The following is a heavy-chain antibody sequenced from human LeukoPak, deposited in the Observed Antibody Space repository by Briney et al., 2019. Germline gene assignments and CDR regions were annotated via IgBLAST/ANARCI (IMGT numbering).Heavy chain of an antibody. D-gene: IGHD2-2*02. CDR1: GGSISSSSYY. Sequence: SETLSLTCTVSGGSISSSSYYWGWIRQPPGKGLEWIGSIYYSGSTYYNPSHKSRVTISVDTSKNQFSLKLSSVTAADTAVYYCAISKYQLLYLFDYWGQRTLVTVSS. CDR2: IYYSGST. V-gene: IGHV4-39*01. CDR3: AISKYQLLYLFDY. J-gene: IGHJ4*02.